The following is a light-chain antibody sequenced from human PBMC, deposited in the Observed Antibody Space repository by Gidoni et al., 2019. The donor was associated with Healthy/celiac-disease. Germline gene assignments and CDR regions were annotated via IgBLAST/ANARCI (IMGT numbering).Light chain of an antibody. J-gene: IGKJ4*01. CDR1: QDISNS. Sequence: IQMTQPPPPLSASVGDRVTITCQASQDISNSLTWYQQKPGKAPKLLIYGASTLETGVPSRFSGSGSGTDFTVTISSLQPEDIATYYCQQYDNLPLTYGGXTKVEIK. V-gene: IGKV1-33*01. CDR3: QQYDNLPLT. CDR2: GAS.